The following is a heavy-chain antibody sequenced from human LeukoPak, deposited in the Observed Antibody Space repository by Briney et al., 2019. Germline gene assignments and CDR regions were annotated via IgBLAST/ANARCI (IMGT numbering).Heavy chain of an antibody. D-gene: IGHD1-26*01. CDR1: GGSISSGGYY. J-gene: IGHJ2*01. V-gene: IGHV4-31*03. CDR2: IYYSGTT. CDR3: AREGGLVAGSLTRHFDL. Sequence: SETLSLTCTVSGGSISSGGYYWGWIRQPPGMGLEWIGFIYYSGTTYYNPSLKSRITISVDTSKDQISLELTSVTAADTAAYYCAREGGLVAGSLTRHFDLWGRGTLVTVSS.